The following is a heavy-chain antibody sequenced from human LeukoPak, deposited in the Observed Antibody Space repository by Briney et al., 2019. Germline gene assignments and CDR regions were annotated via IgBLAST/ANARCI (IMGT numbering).Heavy chain of an antibody. V-gene: IGHV3-30*04. CDR2: ISYDGSNK. CDR3: ARGDYYDSSGYYDIYFDY. D-gene: IGHD3-22*01. J-gene: IGHJ4*02. CDR1: GFTFSSYA. Sequence: PGGSLRLSCAASGFTFSSYAMHWVRQAPGKGLEWVAVISYDGSNKYYADSVKGRFTISRDNSKNTLYLQMNSLRAEDTAVYYCARGDYYDSSGYYDIYFDYWGQGTLVTVSS.